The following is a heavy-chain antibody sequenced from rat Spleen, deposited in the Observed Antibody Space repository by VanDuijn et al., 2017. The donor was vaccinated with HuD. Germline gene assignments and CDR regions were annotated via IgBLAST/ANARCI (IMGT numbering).Heavy chain of an antibody. D-gene: IGHD1-9*01. CDR3: ARRHYGYTDYFDY. CDR1: GFTFSSFP. V-gene: IGHV5-46*01. Sequence: EVQLVESGGGLVQPGRSMKLSCAASGFTFSSFPMAWVRQAPTKGLEWVATISTSGGSTYYRDSVKGRFTISRDNAKNSLYLQMDSLRSEDTATYYCARRHYGYTDYFDYWGQGVMVTVSS. J-gene: IGHJ2*01. CDR2: ISTSGGST.